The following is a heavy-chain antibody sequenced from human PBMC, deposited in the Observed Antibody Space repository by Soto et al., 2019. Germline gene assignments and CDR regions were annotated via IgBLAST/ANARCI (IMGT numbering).Heavy chain of an antibody. CDR2: IWYDGSNK. Sequence: GGSLRLSCAASGFTFSSYGMHWVRQAPGKGLEWVAVIWYDGSNKYYADSVKGRFTISRDNSKNTLYLQMNSLRAEDTAVYYCARGEGAIVVVPAVNYYYYYYMDVWGKGTTVTVSS. CDR3: ARGEGAIVVVPAVNYYYYYYMDV. V-gene: IGHV3-33*01. CDR1: GFTFSSYG. J-gene: IGHJ6*03. D-gene: IGHD2-2*01.